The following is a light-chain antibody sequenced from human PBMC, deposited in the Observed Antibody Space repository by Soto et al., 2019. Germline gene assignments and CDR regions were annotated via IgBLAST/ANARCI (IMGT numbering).Light chain of an antibody. CDR2: KAS. CDR1: QYISSW. J-gene: IGKJ1*01. CDR3: QQYNSQRT. Sequence: DIQMTQSPSTLSASVGDRVTITCRASQYISSWLAWYQQKPGKAPKLLIYKASSLESGVPSRFSGSGSGTEFPLTISSLQPDDFANYYCQQYNSQRTFGQGTKVEIK. V-gene: IGKV1-5*03.